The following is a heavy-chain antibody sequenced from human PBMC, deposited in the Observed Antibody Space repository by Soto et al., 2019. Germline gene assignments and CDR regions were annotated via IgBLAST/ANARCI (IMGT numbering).Heavy chain of an antibody. V-gene: IGHV3-21*01. CDR2: ITGSSSYI. J-gene: IGHJ4*02. CDR1: GFTFSSYS. D-gene: IGHD6-13*01. CDR3: ARVNIPAAGSLDY. Sequence: EVQLVESGGGLVKPGGSLRLSCAASGFTFSSYSMNWVRQAPGKGLEWVSSITGSSSYIYYADSVKGRFTISRDNAKNSLYLQMNSLRAEDTAVYYCARVNIPAAGSLDYWGQGTLVTVSS.